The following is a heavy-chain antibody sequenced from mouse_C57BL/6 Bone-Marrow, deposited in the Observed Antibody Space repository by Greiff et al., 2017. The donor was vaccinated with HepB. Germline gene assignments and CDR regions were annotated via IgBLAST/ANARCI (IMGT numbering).Heavy chain of an antibody. Sequence: EVQLKESGEGLVKPGGSLKLSCAASGFTFSSYAMSWVRQTPEKRLEWVAYISSGGDYIYYADTVKGRFTISRDNAKNTLYLQMSSLKSEDAAMYYCTRDPAAHATADAMDYWGQGTSVTVSS. D-gene: IGHD3-2*02. CDR1: GFTFSSYA. V-gene: IGHV5-9-1*02. CDR2: ISSGGDYI. J-gene: IGHJ4*01. CDR3: TRDPAAHATADAMDY.